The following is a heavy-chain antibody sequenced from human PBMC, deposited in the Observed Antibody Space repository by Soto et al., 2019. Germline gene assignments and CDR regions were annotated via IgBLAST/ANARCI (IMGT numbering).Heavy chain of an antibody. CDR1: GYTYTDYD. V-gene: IGHV1-8*01. CDR3: ARGRGSGSLMLMG. Sequence: QVQLVQSGAEVKKPGASVKVSCKASGYTYTDYDINWVRQATGQGLEWMGWMNPNSGNTDSAQKFQGRLTMTRDTSINTAYMELSSVRSEDTAVYYCARGRGSGSLMLMGWGQGTLVTVSS. D-gene: IGHD3-16*01. J-gene: IGHJ4*02. CDR2: MNPNSGNT.